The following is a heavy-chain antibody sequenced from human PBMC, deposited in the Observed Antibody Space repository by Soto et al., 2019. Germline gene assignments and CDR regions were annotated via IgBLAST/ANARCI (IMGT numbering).Heavy chain of an antibody. D-gene: IGHD2-2*01. V-gene: IGHV5-10-1*01. CDR3: ARTGGIVVVPAAMHEYYYGMDV. J-gene: IGHJ6*02. CDR2: IDPSDSYT. CDR1: GYSFTSYW. Sequence: GESLKISCKGSGYSFTSYWISWMRQMPGKGLEWMGRIDPSDSYTNYSPSFQGHVTISADKSISTAYLQWSSLKASDTAMYYCARTGGIVVVPAAMHEYYYGMDVWGQGTTVTVSS.